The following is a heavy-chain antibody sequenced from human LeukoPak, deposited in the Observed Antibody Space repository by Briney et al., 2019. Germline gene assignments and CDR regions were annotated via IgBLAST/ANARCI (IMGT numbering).Heavy chain of an antibody. J-gene: IGHJ4*02. CDR1: GFTFSSYA. CDR3: AMLGTGKSSSYPDY. V-gene: IGHV3-23*01. Sequence: HPGGSLRLSCAASGFTFSSYAMSWVRQAPGKGLEWVSAMSASGYSTYYADSVKGRFTISRDNSKNTLYLQMNSLRAEDTAVYYCAMLGTGKSSSYPDYWGQGTLVTVSS. CDR2: MSASGYST. D-gene: IGHD6-6*01.